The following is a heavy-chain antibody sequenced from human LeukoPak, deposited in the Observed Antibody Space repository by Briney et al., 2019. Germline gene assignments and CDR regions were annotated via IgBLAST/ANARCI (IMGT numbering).Heavy chain of an antibody. Sequence: PGGSLRLSCAASGFTFDDYAMHWVRQAPGKGLEWVSGITWNSGTTGYADSVKGRFTISRDNAKNPLCLQMNSLRVEDTALYYCGKIYNRKWFQNAFDIWGQGTMVTVSS. V-gene: IGHV3-9*01. CDR3: GKIYNRKWFQNAFDI. D-gene: IGHD1-14*01. CDR1: GFTFDDYA. CDR2: ITWNSGTT. J-gene: IGHJ3*02.